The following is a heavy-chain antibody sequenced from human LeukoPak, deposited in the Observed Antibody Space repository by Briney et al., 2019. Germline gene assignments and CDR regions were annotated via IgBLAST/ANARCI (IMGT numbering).Heavy chain of an antibody. CDR1: GYTFTGYP. Sequence: ASVKVSCKASGYTFTGYPMNWVRQAPGQGLEWMGLINPSGSSTLYAQKFQGRVTMTRDMSTTTDYMELSSLRSEDTAVYYCARDNSVGDIAWWFDPWGQGTLVTVSS. V-gene: IGHV1-46*01. J-gene: IGHJ5*02. CDR3: ARDNSVGDIAWWFDP. D-gene: IGHD3-16*02. CDR2: INPSGSST.